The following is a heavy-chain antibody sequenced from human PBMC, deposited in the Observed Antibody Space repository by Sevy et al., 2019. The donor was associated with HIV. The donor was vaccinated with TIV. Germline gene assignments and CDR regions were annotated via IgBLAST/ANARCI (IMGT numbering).Heavy chain of an antibody. CDR3: TRDSSGWYGARYYYYGMDV. D-gene: IGHD6-19*01. J-gene: IGHJ6*02. Sequence: GGSLRLSCTASGFTFGDYAMSWFRQAPGKGLEWVGFIRSKAYGGTTEYAASVKGRFTISRVDSKSIAYLQMNSLKTEDTAVYYCTRDSSGWYGARYYYYGMDVWGQGTTVTVSS. V-gene: IGHV3-49*03. CDR2: IRSKAYGGTT. CDR1: GFTFGDYA.